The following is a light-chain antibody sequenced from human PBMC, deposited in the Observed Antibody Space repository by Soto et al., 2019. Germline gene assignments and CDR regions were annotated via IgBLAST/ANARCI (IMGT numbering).Light chain of an antibody. V-gene: IGKV1-5*03. CDR1: QSISSW. CDR3: QQYNSGGFT. J-gene: IGKJ3*01. Sequence: DIQMTQSPSTLSASVGDRVTITCRASQSISSWLAWYQQKPGKAPRLLIYKASSLDSGVPSRFSGSGSGTEFTLTISSLQPDDFATYYCQQYNSGGFTFGPGTKVDIK. CDR2: KAS.